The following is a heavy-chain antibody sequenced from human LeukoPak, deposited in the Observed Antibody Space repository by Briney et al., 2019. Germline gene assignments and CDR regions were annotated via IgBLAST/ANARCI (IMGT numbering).Heavy chain of an antibody. Sequence: SVKVSCKASGGTFSSYAISWVRQAPGQGLEWMGGIIPIFGTANNAQKFQGRVTITADKSTSTAYMELSSLRSEDTAVYYCAREGQQLAFDYWGQGTLVTVSS. V-gene: IGHV1-69*06. J-gene: IGHJ4*02. CDR3: AREGQQLAFDY. CDR1: GGTFSSYA. CDR2: IIPIFGTA. D-gene: IGHD6-13*01.